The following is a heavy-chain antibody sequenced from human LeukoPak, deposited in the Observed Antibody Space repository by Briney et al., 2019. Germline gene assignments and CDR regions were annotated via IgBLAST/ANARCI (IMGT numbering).Heavy chain of an antibody. CDR1: GYIFTNYW. V-gene: IGHV5-51*01. J-gene: IGHJ3*02. D-gene: IGHD2-21*02. CDR3: ARLEGCGGDCYTHFDGFDI. CDR2: IYPGDSDI. Sequence: GESLKISCKGSGYIFTNYWIGWVRQMPGKGLEWMGLIYPGDSDIRYNPSFHGQVSISVDKSISTAYLQWSSLKASDTALYYCARLEGCGGDCYTHFDGFDIWGQGTMVTVSS.